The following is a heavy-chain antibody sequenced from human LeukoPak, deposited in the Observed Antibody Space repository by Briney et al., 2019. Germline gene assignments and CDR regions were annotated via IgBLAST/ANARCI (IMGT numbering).Heavy chain of an antibody. CDR2: INTNTGNP. CDR3: ARDGYNWNGRPFDY. Sequence: ASVKVSCKASGYTFTSYAMNWARQAPGQGLEWMGWINTNTGNPTYAQGFTGRFVFSLDTSVSTAYLQISSLKAEDTAVYYCARDGYNWNGRPFDYWGQGTLVTVSS. CDR1: GYTFTSYA. V-gene: IGHV7-4-1*02. J-gene: IGHJ4*02. D-gene: IGHD1-1*01.